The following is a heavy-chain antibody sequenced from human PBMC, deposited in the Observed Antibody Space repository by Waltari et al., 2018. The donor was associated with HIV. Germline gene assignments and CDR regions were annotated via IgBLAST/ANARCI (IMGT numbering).Heavy chain of an antibody. J-gene: IGHJ6*02. CDR3: AKERADGDFRLTPLDYGMDV. CDR1: GFSLRRHG. CDR2: VWSNGNNT. V-gene: IGHV3-30*18. Sequence: QVQLVESGGGVVQPGRSLRLPCAASGFSLRRHGLHCVCQAPGKGLGLLAMVWSNGNNTYYADSVKGRFTTSRDKSNKIMYLQLSSLRPDDSAIYYCAKERADGDFRLTPLDYGMDVWGQGTTVTVAS. D-gene: IGHD4-17*01.